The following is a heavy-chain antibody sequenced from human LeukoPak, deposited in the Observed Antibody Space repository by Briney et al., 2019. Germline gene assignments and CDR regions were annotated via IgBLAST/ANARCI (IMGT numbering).Heavy chain of an antibody. Sequence: ESGPTLVKPTQTLTLTCTFSGFSLSTSGVGVGWIRQPPGKALEWLARIDWDDDKYYSTSLKTRLTISKDTSKNQVVLTMTNMDPVDTATYYCARTSERITMVRGVLRGTWEFDPWGQGTLVTVSS. CDR3: ARTSERITMVRGVLRGTWEFDP. CDR1: GFSLSTSGVG. CDR2: IDWDDDK. D-gene: IGHD3-10*01. V-gene: IGHV2-70*11. J-gene: IGHJ5*02.